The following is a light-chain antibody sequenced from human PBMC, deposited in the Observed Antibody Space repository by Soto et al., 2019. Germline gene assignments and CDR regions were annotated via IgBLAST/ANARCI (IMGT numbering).Light chain of an antibody. CDR3: QQYSSSPRT. CDR1: QSLSICS. CDR2: AAS. V-gene: IGKV3-20*01. Sequence: ELVLTQSPDTLSFSPGEIATLFCRASQSLSICSLAWYQQKPCQAPRLLIYAASNRATGVPDRFSGSGSGTDFSLTISRLEPEDFAVYHCQQYSSSPRTFGQGTRLEIK. J-gene: IGKJ5*01.